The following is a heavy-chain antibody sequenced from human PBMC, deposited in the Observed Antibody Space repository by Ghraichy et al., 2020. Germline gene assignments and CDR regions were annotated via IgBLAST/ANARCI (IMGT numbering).Heavy chain of an antibody. V-gene: IGHV4-59*01. CDR3: ARGRAFDI. CDR2: IYYSGST. CDR1: GGSISSYY. Sequence: GSLRLSCTVSGGSISSYYWSWIRQPPGKGLEWIGYIYYSGSTNYNPSLKSRVTISVDTSKNQFSLKLSSVTAADTAVYYCARGRAFDIWGQGTMVTVSS. J-gene: IGHJ3*02.